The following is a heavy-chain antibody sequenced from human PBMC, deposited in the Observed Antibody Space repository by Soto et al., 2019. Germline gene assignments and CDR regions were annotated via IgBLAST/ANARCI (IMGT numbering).Heavy chain of an antibody. CDR1: GFTFSNHG. CDR2: IWRDGSEK. D-gene: IGHD3-16*01. CDR3: AGGGGRLSRPTVYSGFGS. V-gene: IGHV3-33*01. Sequence: QGQLMQSGGGAVQPGGALKISCEASGFTFSNHGAHWVRQAPGKGLEWVAVIWRDGSEKFYADSMKGRFTISRDNLRSTLALQMDNLGAEDTGFYYWAGGGGRLSRPTVYSGFGSRGQGSLVTVSS. J-gene: IGHJ5*01.